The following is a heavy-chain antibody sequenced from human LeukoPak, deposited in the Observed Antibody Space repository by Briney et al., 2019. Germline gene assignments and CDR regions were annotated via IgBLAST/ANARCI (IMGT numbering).Heavy chain of an antibody. CDR2: IYYSGST. CDR1: GGSISSYY. Sequence: SETLSLTCTVSGGSISSYYWSWIRQPPGKGLEWIGYIYYSGSTNYNPSLKSRVTISVDTSKNQFSLKLSSVTAADTAVYYCARDPGDSYAFDIWGQGTMVTVSS. CDR3: ARDPGDSYAFDI. J-gene: IGHJ3*02. V-gene: IGHV4-59*01. D-gene: IGHD2-21*01.